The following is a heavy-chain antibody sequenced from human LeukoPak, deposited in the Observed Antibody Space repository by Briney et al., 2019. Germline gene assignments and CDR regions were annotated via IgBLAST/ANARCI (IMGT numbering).Heavy chain of an antibody. CDR3: ARGTRYYYDSSGYWPNSELDY. CDR1: GYTFTSYD. CDR2: MNPNSGNT. V-gene: IGHV1-8*03. J-gene: IGHJ4*02. D-gene: IGHD3-22*01. Sequence: GASVKVSCKASGYTFTSYDINWVRQATGQGLEWMGWMNPNSGNTGYAQKFQGRVTITRNTSISTAYMELSSLRSEDTAVYYCARGTRYYYDSSGYWPNSELDYWGQGTLVTVSS.